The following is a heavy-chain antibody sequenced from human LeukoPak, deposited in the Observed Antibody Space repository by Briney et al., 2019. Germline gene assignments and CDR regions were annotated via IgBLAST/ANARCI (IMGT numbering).Heavy chain of an antibody. CDR3: ARSRDDFRNSGSHLDY. J-gene: IGHJ4*02. V-gene: IGHV4-59*08. Sequence: SETLSLTCTVSGGSIDNYSWSWIRQPPGQGLEWIGYIFYSGHTNYNPSLKSRVTISVDTSKNQFSLKLTSVTAADTAVYYCARSRDDFRNSGSHLDYWGQGTLVTVSS. CDR2: IFYSGHT. CDR1: GGSIDNYS. D-gene: IGHD1-26*01.